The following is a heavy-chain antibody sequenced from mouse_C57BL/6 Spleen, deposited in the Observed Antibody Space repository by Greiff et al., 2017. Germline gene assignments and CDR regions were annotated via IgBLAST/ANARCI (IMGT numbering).Heavy chain of an antibody. D-gene: IGHD2-1*01. CDR2: IWRGGST. CDR1: GFSLTSYG. CDR3: AKNNGNYSWYFDV. V-gene: IGHV2-5*01. Sequence: VQLQQSGPGLVQPSQSLSITCTVSGFSLTSYGVHWVRQSPGKGLEWLGVIWRGGSTDYTAAFMSRLSITKDNSKSQVFFRMNSLQADDTAIYYCAKNNGNYSWYFDVWGTGTTVTVSS. J-gene: IGHJ1*03.